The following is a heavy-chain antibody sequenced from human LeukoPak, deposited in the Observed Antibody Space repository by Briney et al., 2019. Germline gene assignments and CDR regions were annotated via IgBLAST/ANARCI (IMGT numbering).Heavy chain of an antibody. CDR1: GGSISSGSYY. CDR2: IYASGST. Sequence: SQTLSLTCTVSGGSISSGSYYWSWIRQPAGKGLEWIGRIYASGSTNYNPSLKSRVTISVDTSKNQFSLKLSSVTAADTAVYYCARTYYDFWSGYSNWFDPWGQGTLVTVSS. J-gene: IGHJ5*02. D-gene: IGHD3-3*01. V-gene: IGHV4-61*02. CDR3: ARTYYDFWSGYSNWFDP.